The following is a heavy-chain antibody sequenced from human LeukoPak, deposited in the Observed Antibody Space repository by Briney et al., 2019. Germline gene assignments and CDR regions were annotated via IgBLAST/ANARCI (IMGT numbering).Heavy chain of an antibody. J-gene: IGHJ4*02. V-gene: IGHV5-51*01. D-gene: IGHD5-24*01. CDR1: GYSFTSYW. CDR3: ARLRRRDGYKIDY. Sequence: GESLKISCKGSGYSFTSYWIGWVRQMPGKGPEWMGIIYPADSDTRYSPSFQGQVTISADKSISTAYLQWSSLKASDTAMYYCARLRRRDGYKIDYWGQGTLVTVSS. CDR2: IYPADSDT.